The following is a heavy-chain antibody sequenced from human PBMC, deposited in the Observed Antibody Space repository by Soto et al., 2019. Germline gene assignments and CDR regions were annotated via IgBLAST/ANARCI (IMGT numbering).Heavy chain of an antibody. Sequence: SETLSLTCTVYGGSVSSGIYHWSWIRQSPGKGLEWVGHIFYSGSTNYGPSLKSRVTISVDTSKNQFSLKLTSVTAADTAVYYCARHQRSGTYPRHNYYYGTDVWGQGTTVTVSS. J-gene: IGHJ6*02. CDR1: GGSVSSGIYH. CDR3: ARHQRSGTYPRHNYYYGTDV. V-gene: IGHV4-61*01. D-gene: IGHD1-26*01. CDR2: IFYSGST.